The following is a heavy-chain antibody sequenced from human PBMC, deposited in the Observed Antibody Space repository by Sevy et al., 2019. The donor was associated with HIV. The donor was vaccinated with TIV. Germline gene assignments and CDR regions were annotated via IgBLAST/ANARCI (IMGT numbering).Heavy chain of an antibody. V-gene: IGHV3-23*01. Sequence: GGSLRLSCAASGFSFSSYGMSWVRQTPGKGLQWVSVISGSGGSTYYADSVKGRFTIFRDNSRNTVYLQMNSLRAEDTAVYYCARRPDLGVVILTGVLDVWGQGTTVTVSS. CDR3: ARRPDLGVVILTGVLDV. CDR1: GFSFSSYG. CDR2: ISGSGGST. D-gene: IGHD3-3*01. J-gene: IGHJ6*02.